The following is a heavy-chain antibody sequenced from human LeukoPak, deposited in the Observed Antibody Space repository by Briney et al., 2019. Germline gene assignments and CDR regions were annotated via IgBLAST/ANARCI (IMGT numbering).Heavy chain of an antibody. D-gene: IGHD3-10*01. V-gene: IGHV4-30-2*01. Sequence: SQTLSLTCTVSGGAITSGGYSWDWIRQPPGKGLEWIGCIYDRGPAYYNPSLKSRFTISVDRPKNQFFLNVTSLTAADTAVYYCARSRQASGLFNSWGQGTLVVVSS. CDR2: IYDRGPA. CDR3: ARSRQASGLFNS. J-gene: IGHJ5*01. CDR1: GGAITSGGYS.